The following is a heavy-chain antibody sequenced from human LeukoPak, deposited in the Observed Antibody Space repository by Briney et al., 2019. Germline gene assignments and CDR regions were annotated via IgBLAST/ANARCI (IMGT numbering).Heavy chain of an antibody. D-gene: IGHD3-16*02. CDR1: GNTLTELS. J-gene: IGHJ6*03. V-gene: IGHV1-24*01. Sequence: ASVKVSCKGSGNTLTELSMHWVRQAPGKGLEWMGGFDPEDGETIYAQRFQGRVTMTEDTSTDTAYMELSSLRSEDTAVYYCATSSIGYVWGSYHNYYMDVWGKGTTVTVSS. CDR3: ATSSIGYVWGSYHNYYMDV. CDR2: FDPEDGET.